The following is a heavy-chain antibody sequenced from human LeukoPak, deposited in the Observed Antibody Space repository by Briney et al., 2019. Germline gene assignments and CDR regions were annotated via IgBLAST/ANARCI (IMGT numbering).Heavy chain of an antibody. J-gene: IGHJ6*03. V-gene: IGHV4-31*03. CDR2: IYYNGST. Sequence: SETLSLTCTVSGGSISSGGYYWSWIRQHPGKGLEWIGYIYYNGSTYYNPSLKSRVTISVDTSKNQFSLKLSSVTAADTAVYYCARENYYGSGYYMDVWGKGTTVTVSS. CDR3: ARENYYGSGYYMDV. CDR1: GGSISSGGYY. D-gene: IGHD3-10*01.